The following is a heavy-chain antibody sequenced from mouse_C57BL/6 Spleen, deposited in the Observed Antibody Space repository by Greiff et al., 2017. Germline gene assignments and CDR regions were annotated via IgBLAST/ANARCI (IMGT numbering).Heavy chain of an antibody. V-gene: IGHV7-1*01. D-gene: IGHD2-14*01. J-gene: IGHJ3*01. CDR3: ARDAVGYNGCAY. CDR2: SRNKANDYTT. Sequence: EVMLVESGGGLVQSGRSLRLSCATSGFTFSDFYMEWVRQAPGKGLEWIAASRNKANDYTTEYSASVKGRFIVSRDTSQSILYLQMNALRAEDTAIYYCARDAVGYNGCAYRGQGTLGTVSA. CDR1: GFTFSDFY.